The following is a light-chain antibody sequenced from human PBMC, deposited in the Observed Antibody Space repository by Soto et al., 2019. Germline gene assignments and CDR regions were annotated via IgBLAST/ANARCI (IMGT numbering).Light chain of an antibody. V-gene: IGLV2-14*02. J-gene: IGLJ7*01. Sequence: QSALTQPASVSGSPGQSITISCTGTSSDIGSYNDVSWYQLYPGKAPRLIIYEVTRRPSGVSNRFSGSKSGNTASLTISGLQAEDEADYYCCSYTTSSTAVFGRGTQLTVL. CDR2: EVT. CDR1: SSDIGSYND. CDR3: CSYTTSSTAV.